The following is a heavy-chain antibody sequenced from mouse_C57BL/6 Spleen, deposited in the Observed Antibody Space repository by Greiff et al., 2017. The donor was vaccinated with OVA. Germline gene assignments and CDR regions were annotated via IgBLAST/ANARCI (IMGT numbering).Heavy chain of an antibody. Sequence: EVHLVESGGGLVQPKGSLKLSCAASGFSFNTYAMNWVRQAPGKGLEWVARIRSKSNNYATYYADSVKDRFTISRDDSESMLYLQMNNLKTEDTAMYYCVRQLSYYFDYWGQGTTLTVSS. CDR1: GFSFNTYA. CDR2: IRSKSNNYAT. J-gene: IGHJ2*01. V-gene: IGHV10-1*01. CDR3: VRQLSYYFDY.